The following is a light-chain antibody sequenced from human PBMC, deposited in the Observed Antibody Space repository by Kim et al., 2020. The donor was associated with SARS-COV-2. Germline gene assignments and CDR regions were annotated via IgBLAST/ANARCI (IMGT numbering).Light chain of an antibody. CDR3: QQSFSTPLIT. CDR1: QSISRY. V-gene: IGKV1-39*01. CDR2: AAS. Sequence: DIQMTQSPSSLSASVGDRVTITCRASQSISRYLNWYQQKQGKAPELLIYAASTLQSWVPSRFSGSGSGTDFTLTISSLQAEDFGTYYCQQSFSTPLITFGQGTRLEIK. J-gene: IGKJ5*01.